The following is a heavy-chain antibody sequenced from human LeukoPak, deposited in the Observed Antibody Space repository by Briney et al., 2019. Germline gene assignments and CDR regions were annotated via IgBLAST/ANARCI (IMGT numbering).Heavy chain of an antibody. J-gene: IGHJ4*02. CDR2: IIPILGIA. Sequence: SVKVSCKASGGTFSSYTISWVRQAPGQGLEWMGRIIPILGIANYAQKFQGRVTITADKSTSTAYMGLSSLRSEDTAVYYCARDIRDYGGNLPSDYWGQGTLVTVSS. CDR3: ARDIRDYGGNLPSDY. D-gene: IGHD4-23*01. CDR1: GGTFSSYT. V-gene: IGHV1-69*04.